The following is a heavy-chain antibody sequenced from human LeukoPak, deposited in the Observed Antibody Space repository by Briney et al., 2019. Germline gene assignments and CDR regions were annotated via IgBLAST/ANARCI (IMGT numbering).Heavy chain of an antibody. V-gene: IGHV3-21*01. J-gene: IGHJ4*02. CDR1: GFTFSSYT. CDR2: IGSSSTYI. Sequence: PGGSLRLSCAASGFTFSSYTMNWVRQAPGKGLEWVSSIGSSSTYIYYADSVKGRFIISRDNAKNSLFLQMNSLRAEDTAVYYCARLWFGEFDYWGQGTLVTVSS. D-gene: IGHD3-10*01. CDR3: ARLWFGEFDY.